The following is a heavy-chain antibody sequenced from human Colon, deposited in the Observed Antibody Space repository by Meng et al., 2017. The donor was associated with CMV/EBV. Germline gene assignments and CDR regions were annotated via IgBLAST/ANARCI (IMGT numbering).Heavy chain of an antibody. D-gene: IGHD5-18*01. V-gene: IGHV3-21*06. J-gene: IGHJ4*02. CDR3: ARDGFTYGYYFDY. CDR1: GFPFSSYS. CDR2: ITSSSSST. Sequence: GGSLRLSCAASGFPFSSYSMNWVRQAPEKGLEWVSSITSSSSSTYYADLVQGRFTISRDNAKNLLYLQMNSLRAEDTAVYYCARDGFTYGYYFDYWGQGTLVTVSS.